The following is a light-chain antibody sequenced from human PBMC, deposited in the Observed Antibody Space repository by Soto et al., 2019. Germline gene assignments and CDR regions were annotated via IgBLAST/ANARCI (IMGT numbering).Light chain of an antibody. CDR1: SSNIGAGYD. CDR3: QSFDTRLNSVV. V-gene: IGLV1-40*01. J-gene: IGLJ2*01. CDR2: GNN. Sequence: QSVVTQSPSVSGAPGQRVTISCSGSSSNIGAGYDVHWYQQFPGTAPKLLIYGNNNRPSGVPDRFSGSKSGTSASLAITGLQAEDEADYYCQSFDTRLNSVVFGGGTKLTVL.